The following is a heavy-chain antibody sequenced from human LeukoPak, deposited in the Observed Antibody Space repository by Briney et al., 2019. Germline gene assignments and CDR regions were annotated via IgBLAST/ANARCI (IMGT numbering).Heavy chain of an antibody. CDR3: ARDRIAAAGHYFDY. V-gene: IGHV3-48*01. CDR2: ISNSGSSI. CDR1: GFTFSNHG. J-gene: IGHJ4*02. D-gene: IGHD6-13*01. Sequence: GGTLRLSCAASGFTFSNHGMNWVRQAPGKGLEWFSYISNSGSSIFYADSVKGRFTISRDTSKNTLYLQMTSLTPEDTAVYYCARDRIAAAGHYFDYWGQGTLVTVSS.